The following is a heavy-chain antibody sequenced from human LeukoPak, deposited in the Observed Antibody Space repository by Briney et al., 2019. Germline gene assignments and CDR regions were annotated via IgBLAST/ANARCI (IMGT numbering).Heavy chain of an antibody. CDR2: INHSGST. CDR1: GGSFSGYY. Sequence: PSETLSLTCAVYGGSFSGYYWSWIRQPPGKGLEWIGEINHSGSTNYNPSLKSRVTISVDTSKNQFSLKLSSVTAADTAVYYCGRGAYDILTGYRFDYWGQGTLVTVSS. D-gene: IGHD3-9*01. V-gene: IGHV4-34*01. J-gene: IGHJ4*02. CDR3: GRGAYDILTGYRFDY.